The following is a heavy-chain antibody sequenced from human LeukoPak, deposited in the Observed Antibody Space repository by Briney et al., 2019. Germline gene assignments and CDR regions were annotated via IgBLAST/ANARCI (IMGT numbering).Heavy chain of an antibody. CDR1: GYIFTDYY. V-gene: IGHV1-2*02. J-gene: IGHJ4*02. CDR2: LNPKSGDT. D-gene: IGHD2-2*01. CDR3: ARPSSTDYV. Sequence: GASVKVSCKASGYIFTDYYYIHWVRQAPGQGLEWMGWLNPKSGDTNYAQKFQGRVTVTRDTSISTAYMELSRLRSDDTAVYYCARPSSTDYVWGQGTQVTVSS.